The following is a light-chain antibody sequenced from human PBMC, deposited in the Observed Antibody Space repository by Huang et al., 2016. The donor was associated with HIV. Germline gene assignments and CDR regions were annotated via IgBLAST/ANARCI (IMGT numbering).Light chain of an antibody. V-gene: IGKV2-30*02. Sequence: DVVMTQSPLSLPVTLGQSASISCNSSQSLIHSDGSTYLNWFQQRPGQSPRRLIYKVSNRDSGVPDRFRGSGSDTDFTLEISRVEAEDLAVFYCMQGTHWPITFGQGTRLEI. J-gene: IGKJ5*01. CDR1: QSLIHSDGSTY. CDR3: MQGTHWPIT. CDR2: KVS.